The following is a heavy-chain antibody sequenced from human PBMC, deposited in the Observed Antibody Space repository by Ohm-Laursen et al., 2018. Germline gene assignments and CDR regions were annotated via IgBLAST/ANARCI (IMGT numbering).Heavy chain of an antibody. CDR3: AGAPNLYYFDY. CDR2: IDDNGNT. D-gene: IGHD1-26*01. CDR1: GDSINGRY. J-gene: IGHJ4*02. Sequence: SDTLSLTCTVSGDSINGRYWSWIRQPPGKGLEWIGNIDDNGNTNYNPSLQSRVTISINTSKNQFSQQLRFVTAADTAVYHCAGAPNLYYFDYWGQGTLVTVSS. V-gene: IGHV4-59*08.